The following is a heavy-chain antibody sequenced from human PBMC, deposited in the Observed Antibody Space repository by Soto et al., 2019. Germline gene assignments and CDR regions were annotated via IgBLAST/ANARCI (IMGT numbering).Heavy chain of an antibody. CDR3: ARTLRYFDWLLRTNDWFDP. CDR2: IYYSGST. CDR1: GGSISSSSYY. Sequence: PSETLSLTCTVSGGSISSSSYYWGWIRQPPGKGLEWIGSIYYSGSTYYNPSLKSRVTISVDTSKNQFSLKLSSVTAADTAVYYCARTLRYFDWLLRTNDWFDPWGQGTLVTVSS. V-gene: IGHV4-39*01. D-gene: IGHD3-9*01. J-gene: IGHJ5*02.